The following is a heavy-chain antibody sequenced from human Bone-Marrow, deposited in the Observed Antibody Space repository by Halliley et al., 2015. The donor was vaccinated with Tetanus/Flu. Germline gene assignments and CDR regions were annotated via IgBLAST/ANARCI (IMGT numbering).Heavy chain of an antibody. Sequence: IYSGGSTFYGDSMKGRFTISRDNSKNTLYLQINSLRAEDTAVYYCARETPYGSGSYMFYGMDVWGQGTTVTVSS. J-gene: IGHJ6*02. V-gene: IGHV3-53*01. D-gene: IGHD3-10*01. CDR3: ARETPYGSGSYMFYGMDV. CDR2: IYSGGST.